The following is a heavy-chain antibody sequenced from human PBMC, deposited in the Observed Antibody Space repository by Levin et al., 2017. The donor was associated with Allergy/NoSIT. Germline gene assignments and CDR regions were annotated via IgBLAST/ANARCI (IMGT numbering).Heavy chain of an antibody. CDR1: GFSLSTSGVG. J-gene: IGHJ4*02. D-gene: IGHD3-10*01. CDR3: AHPNDYYGSGSPYFEY. V-gene: IGHV2-5*02. Sequence: SGPTLVKPTQTLTLTCTFSGFSLSTSGVGVGWIRQPPGKAPEWLALIYWDDDNRYSPSLQSRLSINKDTSKNHVVLIMTSMDPVDTATYYCAHPNDYYGSGSPYFEYWGQGILVTVPS. CDR2: IYWDDDN.